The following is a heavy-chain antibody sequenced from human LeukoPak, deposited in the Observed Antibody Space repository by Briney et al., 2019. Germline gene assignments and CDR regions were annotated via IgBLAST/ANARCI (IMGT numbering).Heavy chain of an antibody. V-gene: IGHV1-8*02. CDR1: GYTFTSYD. CDR2: MNPNSGNT. CDR3: ATVGGSYYYFDY. D-gene: IGHD1-26*01. Sequence: ASVKVSCKASGYTFTSYDINWVRQATGQGLEWMGWMNPNSGNTIYAQKFQGRVTMTEDTSTDTAYMELSSLRSEDTAVYYCATVGGSYYYFDYWGQGTLVTVSS. J-gene: IGHJ4*02.